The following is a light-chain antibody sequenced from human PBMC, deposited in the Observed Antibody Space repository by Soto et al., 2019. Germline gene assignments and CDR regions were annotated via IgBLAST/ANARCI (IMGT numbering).Light chain of an antibody. V-gene: IGKV1-6*02. CDR1: QDIGND. CDR3: LQVFNFPRA. J-gene: IGKJ1*01. Sequence: AIQMTQSPSSLAGSVGYRLTITCRASQDIGNDLGWYPQKPGKAPKLLIYAASSLQSGVSSRFSGSGSGTEFTLTISSLQPEDFAPYYCLQVFNFPRAFGQGTKVDIK. CDR2: AAS.